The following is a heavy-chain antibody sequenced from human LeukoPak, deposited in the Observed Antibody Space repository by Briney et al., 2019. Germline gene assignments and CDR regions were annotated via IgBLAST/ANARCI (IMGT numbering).Heavy chain of an antibody. V-gene: IGHV3-23*01. CDR1: GFTFRSHA. CDR3: AKDAPGIAVAGTVGFFDY. CDR2: ISNNGRIT. Sequence: GGSLRLSCAASGFTFRSHAMSWVRQAPGKGLEWVSSISNNGRITYYADSVKGRLAISRDNSKNTLYLQMNSLRAEDTAVYYCAKDAPGIAVAGTVGFFDYWGQGTLVTVSS. D-gene: IGHD6-19*01. J-gene: IGHJ4*02.